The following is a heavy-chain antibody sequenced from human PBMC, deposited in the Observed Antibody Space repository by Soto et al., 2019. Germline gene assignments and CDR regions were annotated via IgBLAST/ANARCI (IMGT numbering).Heavy chain of an antibody. CDR3: ARGRGELRFDP. D-gene: IGHD1-7*01. CDR1: GYSFSDFG. CDR2: TSTSNDKT. V-gene: IGHV1-18*01. J-gene: IGHJ5*02. Sequence: QVQLMQSGAEMKQPGASVKVSCRASGYSFSDFGISWVRQAPGLGLEWVGWTSTSNDKTDYAQKVQGRVTMTTDTSTNTAYMELRGLRSDDTAVYYCARGRGELRFDPWGQGTLVTVSS.